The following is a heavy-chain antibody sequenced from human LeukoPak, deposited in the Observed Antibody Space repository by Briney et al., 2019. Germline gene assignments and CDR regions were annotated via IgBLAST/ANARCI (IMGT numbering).Heavy chain of an antibody. J-gene: IGHJ5*02. V-gene: IGHV1-3*01. CDR1: GYTFTSYA. D-gene: IGHD3-16*01. CDR2: INAGNGNT. CDR3: ARGSYVDNWFDP. Sequence: ASVKVSCKASGYTFTSYAMHWVRQAPGQRLEWMGWINAGNGNTKYSQKFQGRVTITRDTSASTAYMELSSLRSEDTAVYYCARGSYVDNWFDPWGQGTLVTVSS.